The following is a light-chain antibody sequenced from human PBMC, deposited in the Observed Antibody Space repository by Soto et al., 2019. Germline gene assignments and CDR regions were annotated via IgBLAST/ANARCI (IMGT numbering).Light chain of an antibody. CDR3: QSYDSSLSAHYV. J-gene: IGLJ1*01. Sequence: QSVLTQPPSVSGAPGQRVTISCTGSSSNIGATYDVQWYQQLPGTAPKLLIYGSSNRPSGVPDRFSGSKSGTSASLAITGLQADDEADYYCQSYDSSLSAHYVFGTGTKLIVL. V-gene: IGLV1-40*01. CDR2: GSS. CDR1: SSNIGATYD.